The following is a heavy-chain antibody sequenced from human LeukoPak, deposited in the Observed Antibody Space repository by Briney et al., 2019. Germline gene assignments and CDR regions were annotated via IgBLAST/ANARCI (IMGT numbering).Heavy chain of an antibody. Sequence: SVTVSCKASGGTFSSYAISWVRQAPGQGLEWMGRIIPILGIANYAQKFQGRVTITADKSTSTAYMELSSLRSEDTAVYYCARDPLAVADFDYWGQGTLVTVSS. J-gene: IGHJ4*02. V-gene: IGHV1-69*04. CDR2: IIPILGIA. CDR3: ARDPLAVADFDY. D-gene: IGHD6-19*01. CDR1: GGTFSSYA.